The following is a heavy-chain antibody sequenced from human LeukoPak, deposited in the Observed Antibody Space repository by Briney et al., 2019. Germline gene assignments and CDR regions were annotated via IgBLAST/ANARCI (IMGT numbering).Heavy chain of an antibody. V-gene: IGHV3-11*05. CDR3: TRERRGSYYAFES. J-gene: IGHJ4*02. D-gene: IGHD3-16*01. CDR1: GFSVSDYS. Sequence: NPGGSLRLSCAASGFSVSDYSISWIRQSPGKGPEWISYVMSGRGSTNYANSVKGRFTISRDNAKNSVALQLDGLRAYDTAVYFCTRERRGSYYAFESWGQGTLVTVSS. CDR2: VMSGRGST.